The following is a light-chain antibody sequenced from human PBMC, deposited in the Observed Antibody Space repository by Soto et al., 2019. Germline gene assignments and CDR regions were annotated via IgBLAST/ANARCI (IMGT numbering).Light chain of an antibody. V-gene: IGKV3-20*01. Sequence: EIVLTQSPGTLFLSPGERATLSCRASQSVRSRYVARYQQKPGQAPRLLIYGASSRATGIPDRFSGSGSGTDFTFTISRLEPEDLAVYYCQQYGDSPTFGGGTKVGIK. CDR1: QSVRSRY. J-gene: IGKJ4*01. CDR3: QQYGDSPT. CDR2: GAS.